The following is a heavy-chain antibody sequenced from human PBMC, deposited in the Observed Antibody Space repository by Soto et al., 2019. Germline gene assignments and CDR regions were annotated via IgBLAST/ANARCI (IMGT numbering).Heavy chain of an antibody. CDR2: ISETGDST. Sequence: EVQLLESGGGLVQPGGSLRLSCAASGFTFSSYAMSWVRQAPGKGLEWVSGISETGDSTYYADSVKGRFTISRDNSESPLFLQMNSLRAEDTAVYFCAKDTKVGITPYFDYWGQGTLVTVSS. CDR3: AKDTKVGITPYFDY. CDR1: GFTFSSYA. V-gene: IGHV3-23*01. D-gene: IGHD1-26*01. J-gene: IGHJ4*02.